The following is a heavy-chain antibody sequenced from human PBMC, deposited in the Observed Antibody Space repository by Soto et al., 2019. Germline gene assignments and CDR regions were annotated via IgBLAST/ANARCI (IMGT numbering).Heavy chain of an antibody. CDR2: IYPNSGDT. D-gene: IGHD6-19*01. V-gene: IGHV1-2*02. J-gene: IGHJ4*02. Sequence: GASVKVSCKASGYSFTGYYIHWLRQAPGQGLGWMGWIYPNSGDTKSAQKFQGRLTLTRDTSITTAYMELSSLRSDDTAIYYCASLQTSGWYGVHWGQGTLVTVSS. CDR1: GYSFTGYY. CDR3: ASLQTSGWYGVH.